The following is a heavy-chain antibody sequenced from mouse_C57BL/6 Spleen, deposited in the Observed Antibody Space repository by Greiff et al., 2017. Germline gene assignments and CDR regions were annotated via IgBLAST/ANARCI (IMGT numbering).Heavy chain of an antibody. V-gene: IGHV1-39*01. CDR3: ARGGYYGNYEDY. CDR1: GYSFTDYN. J-gene: IGHJ2*01. CDR2: INPNYGTT. Sequence: VQLKESGPELVKPGASVKISCKASGYSFTDYNMNWVKQSNGKSLEWIGVINPNYGTTSYNQKFKGKATLTVDQSSSTAYMQLNSLTSEDSAVXYCARGGYYGNYEDYWGQGTTLTVSS. D-gene: IGHD2-1*01.